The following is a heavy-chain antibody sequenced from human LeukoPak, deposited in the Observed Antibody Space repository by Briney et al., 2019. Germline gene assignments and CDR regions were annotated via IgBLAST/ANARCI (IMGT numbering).Heavy chain of an antibody. CDR2: ISSNGGST. V-gene: IGHV3-64D*09. J-gene: IGHJ4*02. Sequence: GGSLRLSCSASGFTFSSDAMHWFRQAPGKGLEYVSAISSNGGSTYYADSVKGRFTISRDNSKNTLYLQMNSLRAEDTAVYCCVKDQSYSSSWKASYNFDYWGQGTLVTVSS. CDR3: VKDQSYSSSWKASYNFDY. D-gene: IGHD6-13*01. CDR1: GFTFSSDA.